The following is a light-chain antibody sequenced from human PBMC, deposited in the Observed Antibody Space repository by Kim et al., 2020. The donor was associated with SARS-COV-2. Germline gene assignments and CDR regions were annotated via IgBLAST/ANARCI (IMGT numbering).Light chain of an antibody. CDR1: SNVIGGYKY. CDR2: DVT. V-gene: IGLV2-14*03. Sequence: GQSIAISCTETSNVIGGYKYVSWYQHPPGKAPKLIIYDVTERPSGVSDHFSGSKSGKTASLTISGRQAEDEAEYYCSSYTGSSTYVFGTGTKVTVL. CDR3: SSYTGSSTYV. J-gene: IGLJ1*01.